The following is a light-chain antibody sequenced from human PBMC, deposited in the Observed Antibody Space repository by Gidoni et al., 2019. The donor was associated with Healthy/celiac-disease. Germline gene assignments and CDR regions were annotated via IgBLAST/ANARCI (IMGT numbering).Light chain of an antibody. J-gene: IGKJ2*02. CDR2: DAS. CDR3: QQRSNWPST. V-gene: IGKV3-11*01. Sequence: EIVLTPSPATLSLSPGERATLSCRASQSVSSYLDWYQQKPGQAPRLLIYDASNRATGIPARFSGSGSGTDFTLTISSLEPEDFAVYYCQQRSNWPSTFGQXTKLEIK. CDR1: QSVSSY.